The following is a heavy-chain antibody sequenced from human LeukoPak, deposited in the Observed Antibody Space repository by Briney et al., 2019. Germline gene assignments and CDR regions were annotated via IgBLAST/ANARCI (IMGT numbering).Heavy chain of an antibody. J-gene: IGHJ4*02. CDR3: ARVQYSGYDLQVDY. CDR2: RKPNSGGT. CDR1: GHTFTCYY. V-gene: IGHV1-2*02. D-gene: IGHD5-12*01. Sequence: GASVEVSCKASGHTFTCYYMHWVRQDPGQGLVWLGWRKPNSGGTNYAQKFQGRVTMTRDTSISTAYMELSRLRSDDTAVYYCARVQYSGYDLQVDYWGQGTLVTVSS.